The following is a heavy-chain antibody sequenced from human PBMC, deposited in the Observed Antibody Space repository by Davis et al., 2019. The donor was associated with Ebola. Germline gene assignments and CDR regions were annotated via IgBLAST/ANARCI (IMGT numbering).Heavy chain of an antibody. J-gene: IGHJ4*02. CDR1: GLTFNTYS. V-gene: IGHV3-21*01. Sequence: GGSLRLSCVASGLTFNTYSMNWVRQAPGKGLEWVSSIGTSGTYIHYSDSMRGRFTISRDDAKNSLYLHMNSLRAEDTAVYYCVREGYDILTGYRTREFDYWGQGTLVTVSS. D-gene: IGHD3-9*01. CDR3: VREGYDILTGYRTREFDY. CDR2: IGTSGTYI.